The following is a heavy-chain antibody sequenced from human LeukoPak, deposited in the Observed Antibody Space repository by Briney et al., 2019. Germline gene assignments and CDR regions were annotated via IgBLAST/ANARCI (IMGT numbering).Heavy chain of an antibody. D-gene: IGHD3-22*01. CDR3: ARDRSHDTSGALDY. J-gene: IGHJ4*02. CDR2: ISSRGTTI. CDR1: GFAFSTYG. Sequence: PGGSLRLSCAASGFAFSTYGMNWVRQAPGKGLEWISYISSRGTTIYYADSVKGRFTISRDNAMNSLYLQMNSLGAEDTAVYYCARDRSHDTSGALDYWGQGTLVTVSS. V-gene: IGHV3-48*03.